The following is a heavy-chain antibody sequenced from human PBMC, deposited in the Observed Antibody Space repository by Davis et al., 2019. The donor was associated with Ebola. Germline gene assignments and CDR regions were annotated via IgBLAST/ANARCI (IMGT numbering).Heavy chain of an antibody. Sequence: SETLSLTCAVYAGSFSGYYWSWIRQPPGQGLEWIGAINHSGSTTYNPSLTSRFTISLDTSKTQFSLKLSSVTAADTAVYYCARGRDSSSQRMAYYYGMDVWGQGTTVTVSS. D-gene: IGHD6-6*01. CDR2: INHSGST. V-gene: IGHV4-34*01. CDR1: AGSFSGYY. J-gene: IGHJ6*02. CDR3: ARGRDSSSQRMAYYYGMDV.